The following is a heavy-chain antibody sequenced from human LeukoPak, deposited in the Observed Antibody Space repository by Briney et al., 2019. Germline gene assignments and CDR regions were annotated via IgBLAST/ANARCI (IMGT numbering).Heavy chain of an antibody. V-gene: IGHV3-7*01. Sequence: GGSLRLSCAASGFTFTTYWMSWVRQPPGKGLEWVANIKQDGTEKYYVDSVKGRFTISRDNAKNSLYLQMNSLRAEDTAVYYCARTGIAAAGSYFDYWGQGTLVTVSS. CDR3: ARTGIAAAGSYFDY. CDR1: GFTFTTYW. CDR2: IKQDGTEK. J-gene: IGHJ4*02. D-gene: IGHD6-13*01.